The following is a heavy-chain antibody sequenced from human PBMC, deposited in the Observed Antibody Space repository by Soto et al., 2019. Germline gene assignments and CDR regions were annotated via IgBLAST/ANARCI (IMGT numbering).Heavy chain of an antibody. Sequence: ASVKGSCKSSGYTFIGFSLHWVRQAPGQGLEWMGWINPKNGDTYYAQKFQGRVTMTRDTSINTVYMELNSLKSDDTAVYYCSKGRWTVGHCSGGSCYYGMDVWGQGTTVTVSS. J-gene: IGHJ6*02. CDR2: INPKNGDT. D-gene: IGHD2-15*01. CDR1: GYTFIGFS. CDR3: SKGRWTVGHCSGGSCYYGMDV. V-gene: IGHV1-2*02.